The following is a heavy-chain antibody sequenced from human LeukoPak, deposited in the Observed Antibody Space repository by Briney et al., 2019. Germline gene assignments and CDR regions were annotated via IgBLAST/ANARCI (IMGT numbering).Heavy chain of an antibody. Sequence: PSETLSLTCTVSGGSISSSSYYWGWIRQPPGKGLEWIGSIYYSGSTYYNPSLKSRVTISVDTSKNQFSLKLSSVTAADTAVYYCARDILGLGYWGQGTLVTVSS. D-gene: IGHD1-26*01. CDR1: GGSISSSSYY. CDR3: ARDILGLGY. J-gene: IGHJ4*02. V-gene: IGHV4-39*07. CDR2: IYYSGST.